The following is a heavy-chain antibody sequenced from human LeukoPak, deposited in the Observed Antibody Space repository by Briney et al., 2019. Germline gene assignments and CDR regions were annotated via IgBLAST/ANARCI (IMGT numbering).Heavy chain of an antibody. CDR3: ARYSGSYRSDFDY. V-gene: IGHV4-30-4*08. CDR1: GGSISSGDYH. CDR2: IYYSGST. D-gene: IGHD1-26*01. J-gene: IGHJ4*02. Sequence: PSQTLSLTCTVSGGSISSGDYHWSWIRQPPGKGLEWIGYIYYSGSTYYNPSLKSRVTISVDTSKNQFSLKLSSVTAADTAVYYCARYSGSYRSDFDYWGQGTLVTVSS.